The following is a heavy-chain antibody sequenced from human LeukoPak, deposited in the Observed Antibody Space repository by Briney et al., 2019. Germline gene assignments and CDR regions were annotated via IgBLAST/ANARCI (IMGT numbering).Heavy chain of an antibody. CDR3: ATTLNTGFFQS. CDR2: VSGSGGDT. Sequence: GGSLRLSCAASGFTFSTYAMHWVRHAPGKGLEWVSAVSGSGGDTYYADSVTGCFTISRDNSKNTLYVLLNSLRAEDTAVYYCATTLNTGFFQSWGRGTLVTVSS. D-gene: IGHD5-18*01. V-gene: IGHV3-23*01. CDR1: GFTFSTYA. J-gene: IGHJ5*02.